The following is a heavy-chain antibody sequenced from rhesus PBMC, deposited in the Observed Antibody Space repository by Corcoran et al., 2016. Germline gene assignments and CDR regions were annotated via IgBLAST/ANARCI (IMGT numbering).Heavy chain of an antibody. CDR3: AIGVTIPLL. CDR1: GYSISSNY. V-gene: IGHV4-147*01. J-gene: IGHJ4*01. D-gene: IGHD3-34*01. CDR2: IYGSSRST. Sequence: QVQLQESGPGLVKPSETLSLTCAVSGYSISSNYWSWIRQPPGKGLEWVGYIYGSSRSTHYHPSLKSRVTISTDASKNQFSLKLSSVTAADPAVYYCAIGVTIPLLWGQGVLVTVSS.